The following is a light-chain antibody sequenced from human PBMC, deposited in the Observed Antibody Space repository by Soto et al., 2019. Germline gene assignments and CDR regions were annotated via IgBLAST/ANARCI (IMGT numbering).Light chain of an antibody. CDR3: LQDYNYSYT. Sequence: AIQMTQSPSSLSASVGDRVTITCRASQGIRNDLGWYQQKPGKAPKLLIDAASSLQSGVPSRFSGSGSGTDFTLTISSLQPEDFATYYCLQDYNYSYTFGQGTKLEIK. CDR2: AAS. V-gene: IGKV1-6*01. CDR1: QGIRND. J-gene: IGKJ2*01.